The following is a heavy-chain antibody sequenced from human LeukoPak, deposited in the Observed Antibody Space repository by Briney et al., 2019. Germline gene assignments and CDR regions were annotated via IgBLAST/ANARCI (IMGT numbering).Heavy chain of an antibody. CDR2: ISYDGSNK. CDR3: ARGVTTWVYFDY. CDR1: GFTFSSYA. J-gene: IGHJ4*02. V-gene: IGHV3-30*14. D-gene: IGHD4-17*01. Sequence: GGSLRLSCAASGFTFSSYAMHWVRQAPGKGLEWVAVISYDGSNKYYADSVKGRFTISRDNSKNTLYLQMNSLRAEDTAVYYCARGVTTWVYFDYWGQGTLVTVSS.